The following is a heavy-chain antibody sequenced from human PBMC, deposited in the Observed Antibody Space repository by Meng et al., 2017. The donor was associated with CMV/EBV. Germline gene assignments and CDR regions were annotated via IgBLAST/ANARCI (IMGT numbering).Heavy chain of an antibody. D-gene: IGHD1-1*01. CDR1: GFTCSSYA. J-gene: IGHJ5*02. CDR3: AKDRAGTPSWFDP. CDR2: ISGSGGST. V-gene: IGHV3-23*01. Sequence: AASGFTCSSYAMSWVRQAPGKGLEWVSAISGSGGSTYYADSVKGRFTISRDNSKNTLYLQMNSLRAEDTAVYYCAKDRAGTPSWFDPWGQGTLVTVSS.